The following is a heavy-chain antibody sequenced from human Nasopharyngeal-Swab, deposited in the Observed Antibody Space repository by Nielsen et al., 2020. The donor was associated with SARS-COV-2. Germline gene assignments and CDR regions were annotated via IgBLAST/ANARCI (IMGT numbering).Heavy chain of an antibody. CDR2: MKPSGIT. CDR1: GGSVSDYP. Sequence: SETLSLTCAVYGGSVSDYPWSWIRQPPGKGLEWIGEMKPSGITNYNPSLKSRVAISIDTSKNQFFLNLRSVTAADTAVYYCAGHPADFDYWGQGTLITVSS. J-gene: IGHJ4*02. D-gene: IGHD6-25*01. V-gene: IGHV4-34*01. CDR3: AGHPADFDY.